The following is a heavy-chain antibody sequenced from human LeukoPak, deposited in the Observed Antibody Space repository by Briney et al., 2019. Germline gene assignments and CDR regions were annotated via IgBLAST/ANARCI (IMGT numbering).Heavy chain of an antibody. D-gene: IGHD1-7*01. Sequence: GGSLRLSCAASGFTFSSYWMSWVRQAPGKGLEWVANIKQDGSEKYYVDSVKGRFTISRDNAKNSLYLQVNSLRAEDTAVYYCARADLELGYYYSYGLDVWGQGTTVTVSS. CDR3: ARADLELGYYYSYGLDV. CDR2: IKQDGSEK. CDR1: GFTFSSYW. V-gene: IGHV3-7*01. J-gene: IGHJ6*02.